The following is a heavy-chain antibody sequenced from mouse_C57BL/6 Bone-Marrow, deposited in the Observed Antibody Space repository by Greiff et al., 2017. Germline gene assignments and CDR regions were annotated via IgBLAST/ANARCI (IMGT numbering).Heavy chain of an antibody. J-gene: IGHJ4*01. D-gene: IGHD1-1*01. V-gene: IGHV1-55*01. CDR3: ARPTEYYYYAMDY. CDR1: GYTFTSYW. Sequence: QVQLQQSGAELVKPGASVKMSCKASGYTFTSYWITWVKQRPGQGLEWIGDIYPGSGSTNYNEKFKSKATLTVDTSSSTAYMQLSSLTSEDSAVXDCARPTEYYYYAMDYWGQGTSVTVSS. CDR2: IYPGSGST.